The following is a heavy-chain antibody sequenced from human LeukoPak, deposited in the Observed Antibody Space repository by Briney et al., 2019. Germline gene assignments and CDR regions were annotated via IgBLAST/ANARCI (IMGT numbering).Heavy chain of an antibody. CDR1: GYTFTGYY. V-gene: IGHV3-30*03. CDR2: ISYDGSDK. Sequence: SCKASGYTFTGYYMHWVRQAPGKGLEWVALISYDGSDKYYADSVKGRFTISRDNSKNTLYLQMNSLRAEDTAMYSCATLLLGVGGDYWGQGTLVTVSS. D-gene: IGHD2-15*01. CDR3: ATLLLGVGGDY. J-gene: IGHJ4*02.